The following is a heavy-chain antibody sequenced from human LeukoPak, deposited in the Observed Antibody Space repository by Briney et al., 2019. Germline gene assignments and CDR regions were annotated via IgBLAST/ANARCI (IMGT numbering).Heavy chain of an antibody. CDR1: GFTFSSYA. J-gene: IGHJ5*02. D-gene: IGHD3-3*01. CDR3: AKNYDFWSGYSNWFDP. V-gene: IGHV3-23*01. CDR2: ISGSGGST. Sequence: GGSLRLSCAASGFTFSSYAMSWVRQAPGKGLEWVSAISGSGGSTCYADSVKGRFTISRDNSKNTLYLQMNSLRAEDTAVYYCAKNYDFWSGYSNWFDPWGQGTLVTVSS.